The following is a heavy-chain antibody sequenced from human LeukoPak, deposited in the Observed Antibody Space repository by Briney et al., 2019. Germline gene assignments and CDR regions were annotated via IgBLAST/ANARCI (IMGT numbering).Heavy chain of an antibody. CDR2: IYYSGST. CDR3: ARVGLLLWFGDPPDI. J-gene: IGHJ3*02. V-gene: IGHV4-39*07. CDR1: GGSISSSSYY. D-gene: IGHD3-10*01. Sequence: SETLSLTCTVSGGSISSSSYYWGWIRQPPGKGLEWIGSIYYSGSTYYNPSLKSRVTISVDTSKNQFSLKLSSVTAADSAVYYCARVGLLLWFGDPPDIWGQGTMVTVSS.